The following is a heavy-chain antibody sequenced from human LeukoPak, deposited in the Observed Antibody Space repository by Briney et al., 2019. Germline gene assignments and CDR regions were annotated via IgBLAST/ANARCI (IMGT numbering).Heavy chain of an antibody. CDR1: GFTFSSYA. V-gene: IGHV3-30-3*01. CDR3: ARDGGGIAAAGTSGWFDP. Sequence: GGSLRLSCAASGFTFSSYAMHWVRQAPGKGLEWVAVISYDGSNKYYADSVKGRFTISRDNSKNTLYLQMNSLRAEDTAVYYCARDGGGIAAAGTSGWFDPWGQGTLVTVSS. CDR2: ISYDGSNK. J-gene: IGHJ5*02. D-gene: IGHD6-13*01.